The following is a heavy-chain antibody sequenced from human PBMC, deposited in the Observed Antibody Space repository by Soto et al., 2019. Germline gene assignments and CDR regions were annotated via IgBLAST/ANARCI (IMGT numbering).Heavy chain of an antibody. CDR2: ISAYNGNT. CDR1: GYTFTSYG. J-gene: IGHJ6*03. V-gene: IGHV1-18*01. Sequence: ASVKVSCKASGYTFTSYGISWVRQAPGQGLEWMGWISAYNGNTNYAQKLQGRVTMTTDTSTSTAYMELRSLRSDDTAVYYCARHRADILTHDYYMDVWGKGTTVTVSS. D-gene: IGHD3-9*01. CDR3: ARHRADILTHDYYMDV.